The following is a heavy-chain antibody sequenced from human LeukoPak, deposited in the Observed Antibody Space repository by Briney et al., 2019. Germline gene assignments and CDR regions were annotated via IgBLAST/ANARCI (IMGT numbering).Heavy chain of an antibody. CDR2: INHNGST. CDR1: GGSFSGYY. J-gene: IGHJ4*02. CDR3: ARGRHRIAAAGTGSDY. D-gene: IGHD6-13*01. V-gene: IGHV4-34*01. Sequence: SETLSLTCAVYGGSFSGYYWSWIRQPPGKGLEWIGEINHNGSTNYNPSLKSRVTISVDTSKNQFSLKLSSVTAADTAVYYCARGRHRIAAAGTGSDYWGQGTLVTVSS.